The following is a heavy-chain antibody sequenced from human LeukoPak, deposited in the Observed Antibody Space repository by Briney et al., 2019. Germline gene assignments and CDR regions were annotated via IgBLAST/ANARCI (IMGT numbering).Heavy chain of an antibody. J-gene: IGHJ5*02. CDR2: ISAYNGNT. D-gene: IGHD2-21*01. CDR3: ARESPIGNWFDP. Sequence: GASVKVSCKASGYTFTGYYMHWVRRAPGQGLEWMGWISAYNGNTNYAQKLQGRVTTTTDTSTSTAYMELSRLRSDDTAVYYCARESPIGNWFDPWGQGTLVTVSS. V-gene: IGHV1-18*04. CDR1: GYTFTGYY.